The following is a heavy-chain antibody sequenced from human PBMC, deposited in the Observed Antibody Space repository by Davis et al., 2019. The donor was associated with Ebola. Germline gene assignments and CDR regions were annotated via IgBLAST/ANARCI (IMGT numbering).Heavy chain of an antibody. V-gene: IGHV1-3*01. CDR1: GGTFSSYA. CDR2: INAGNGNT. Sequence: ASVKVSCKASGGTFSSYAISWVRQAPGQRLEWMGWINAGNGNTKYSQKFQGRVTITRDTSASTAYMELSSLRSEDTAVYYCARMTTVDPDYWGQGTLVTVSS. D-gene: IGHD4-23*01. CDR3: ARMTTVDPDY. J-gene: IGHJ4*02.